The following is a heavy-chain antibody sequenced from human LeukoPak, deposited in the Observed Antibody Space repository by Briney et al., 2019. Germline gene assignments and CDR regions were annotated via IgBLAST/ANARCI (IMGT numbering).Heavy chain of an antibody. V-gene: IGHV1-2*02. Sequence: ASVKVSCKASGYTFTAYYIHWLRQAPGQGLEWMGWINPNSGATNYAQKFQDRVTVTRDTSVGTAYMELSSLRSEDTAVYYCARGSSGERRRAYDNWFDPWGQGTLVTVSS. D-gene: IGHD1-1*01. CDR2: INPNSGAT. CDR1: GYTFTAYY. CDR3: ARGSSGERRRAYDNWFDP. J-gene: IGHJ5*02.